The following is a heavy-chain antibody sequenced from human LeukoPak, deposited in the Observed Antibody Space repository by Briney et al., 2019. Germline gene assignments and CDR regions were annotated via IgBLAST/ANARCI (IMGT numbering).Heavy chain of an antibody. CDR2: IYPGDSDT. V-gene: IGHV5-51*01. D-gene: IGHD2-15*01. CDR3: ARRGYCSGGSCYIFDY. CDR1: GYSFTSYW. Sequence: GGSLRLSCKGSGYSFTSYWSGWVRQMPGKGLEWMGIIYPGDSDTRYSPSFQGQVTISADKSISTAYLQWSSLKALDTAMYYCARRGYCSGGSCYIFDYWGQGTLVTVSS. J-gene: IGHJ4*02.